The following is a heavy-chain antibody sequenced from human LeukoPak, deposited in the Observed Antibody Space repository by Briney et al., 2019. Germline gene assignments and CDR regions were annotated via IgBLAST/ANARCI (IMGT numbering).Heavy chain of an antibody. V-gene: IGHV3-66*02. CDR2: IYGGGST. CDR1: AFTVSSNY. Sequence: PGGSLRLSCAVSAFTVSSNYVSWVRQAPGKGLEWVSVIYGGGSTNYADSVKGRFTISRDNSKNTLYLQMNSLRAEDTAVYYCARDHSGSYQRAFDIWGQGTMVTVYS. D-gene: IGHD1-26*01. J-gene: IGHJ3*02. CDR3: ARDHSGSYQRAFDI.